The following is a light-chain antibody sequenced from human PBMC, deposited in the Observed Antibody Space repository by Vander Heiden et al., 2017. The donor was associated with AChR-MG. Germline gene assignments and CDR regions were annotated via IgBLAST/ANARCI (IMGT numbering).Light chain of an antibody. J-gene: IGKJ1*01. V-gene: IGKV1-39*01. Sequence: DIQMTHSPSFLSASVGDRVTITCRASQSISSKLNWYQQKPGKAPKLLIYDASSRLSGVPARFRGSGSGTEFSLTISSLEPEDFAAYYCQQRYSSPWTFGHGTKVEIK. CDR1: QSISSK. CDR3: QQRYSSPWT. CDR2: DAS.